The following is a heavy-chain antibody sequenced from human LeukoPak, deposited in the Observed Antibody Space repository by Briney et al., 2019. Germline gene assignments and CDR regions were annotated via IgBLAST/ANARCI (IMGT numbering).Heavy chain of an antibody. CDR2: IGTAGDT. D-gene: IGHD5-24*01. V-gene: IGHV3-13*01. CDR3: ARSRDGYNLWYFDL. J-gene: IGHJ2*01. CDR1: GFTFSSYD. Sequence: GGSLRLSCAPSGFTFSSYDMHWVRQPTGKGLEWVSTIGTAGDTYYPGSVKGRFTISRENAKNSLYLQMNSLRAGDTAVYYCARSRDGYNLWYFDLWGRGTLITVSS.